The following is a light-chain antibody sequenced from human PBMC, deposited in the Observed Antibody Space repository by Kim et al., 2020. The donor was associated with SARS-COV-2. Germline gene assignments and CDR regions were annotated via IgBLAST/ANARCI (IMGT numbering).Light chain of an antibody. CDR3: SSYTSTSTPYV. CDR1: SRDVGCYNY. Sequence: TITIACTGTSRDVGCYNYVSWYQQYPGKAPKLMIYDVSNRPSGVSNRFSGSKSGNTASLTISGLQAEDEADYYCSSYTSTSTPYVFGTGTKVTVL. J-gene: IGLJ1*01. CDR2: DVS. V-gene: IGLV2-14*03.